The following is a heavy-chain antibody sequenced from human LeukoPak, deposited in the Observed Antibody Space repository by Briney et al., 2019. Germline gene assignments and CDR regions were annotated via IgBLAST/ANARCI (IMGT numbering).Heavy chain of an antibody. CDR3: AKASPRAGSYYVDFDY. CDR1: GFTFSSYA. CDR2: ISSSGGST. D-gene: IGHD1-26*01. J-gene: IGHJ4*02. V-gene: IGHV3-23*01. Sequence: GGSLRLSCAASGFTFSSYAMSWVRQAPGKGLEWVSAISSSGGSTYYADSVKGRFTISRDNSKNTLYLQMNSLRAEDTAVYYCAKASPRAGSYYVDFDYWGQGTLVTVSS.